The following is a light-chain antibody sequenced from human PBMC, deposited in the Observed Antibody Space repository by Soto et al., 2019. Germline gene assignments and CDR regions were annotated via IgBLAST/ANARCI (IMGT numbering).Light chain of an antibody. Sequence: QSVLTQPASVSGSPGQSITISCTGNSSEVGGYNYVSWYQQHPGKAPKLMIYDVSNRPSGVSNLFSGSKSGNTASLTISGLQAEDEADYYCSSYTSSSTLGGVFGTGTKATVL. CDR3: SSYTSSSTLGGV. CDR1: SSEVGGYNY. CDR2: DVS. J-gene: IGLJ1*01. V-gene: IGLV2-14*01.